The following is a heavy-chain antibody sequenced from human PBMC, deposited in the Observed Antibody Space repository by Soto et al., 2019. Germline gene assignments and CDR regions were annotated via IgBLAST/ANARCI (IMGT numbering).Heavy chain of an antibody. D-gene: IGHD7-27*01. CDR2: ITSEGSQI. V-gene: IGHV3-30*18. J-gene: IGHJ6*02. Sequence: QVQLLESGGGVVQPGRSLRLSCAASGFTFPRFGMHWVRQAPGKGLEWVALITSEGSQIYYADAVKGRFTISRDNGDNTLSLQMDKLRTEDTATYFCAKGRGEMNWANYYGLDVWGQGTTVTVSS. CDR1: GFTFPRFG. CDR3: AKGRGEMNWANYYGLDV.